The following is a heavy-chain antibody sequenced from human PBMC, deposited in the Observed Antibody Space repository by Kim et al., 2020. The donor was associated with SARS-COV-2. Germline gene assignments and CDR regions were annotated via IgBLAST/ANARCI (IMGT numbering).Heavy chain of an antibody. J-gene: IGHJ4*02. Sequence: ASVKVSCKASGYTFTSYGINWVRQATGQGLEWMGWMNPNSGNTGYAQKFQGRVTMTRNTSISTAYMELSSLRSEDTAVYYCARVTSGVVVVAATSDYWGQGTLVTVSS. CDR1: GYTFTSYG. CDR3: ARVTSGVVVVAATSDY. V-gene: IGHV1-8*01. D-gene: IGHD2-15*01. CDR2: MNPNSGNT.